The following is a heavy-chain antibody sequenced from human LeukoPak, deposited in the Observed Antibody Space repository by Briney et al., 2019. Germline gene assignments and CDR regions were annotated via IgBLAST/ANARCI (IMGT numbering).Heavy chain of an antibody. Sequence: SDTLSLTCTVSGGSISSVGYYWSWIRQHPGKGLEWIGYIYYSGSTYYNPSLKSRVTISVDTSKNQFSLKLSSVTAADTAVYYCARTVLRFLEWLASSRDNWFDPWGQGTLVTVSS. J-gene: IGHJ5*02. V-gene: IGHV4-31*03. D-gene: IGHD3-3*01. CDR2: IYYSGST. CDR3: ARTVLRFLEWLASSRDNWFDP. CDR1: GGSISSVGYY.